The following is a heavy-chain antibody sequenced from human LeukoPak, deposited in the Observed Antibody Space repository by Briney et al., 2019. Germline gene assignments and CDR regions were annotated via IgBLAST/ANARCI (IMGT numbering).Heavy chain of an antibody. J-gene: IGHJ4*02. V-gene: IGHV3-21*03. CDR3: AREFEYSTSTGLDY. CDR2: ITRSSTYI. CDR1: GFTFDDYA. Sequence: PGRSLRLSCAASGFTFDDYAMHWVRQAPGKGLEWVSSITRSSTYIYYADSVKGRFTISKDNAKNSLYLQMNSLRAEDTAVYYCAREFEYSTSTGLDYWGQGTLVTVSS. D-gene: IGHD6-6*01.